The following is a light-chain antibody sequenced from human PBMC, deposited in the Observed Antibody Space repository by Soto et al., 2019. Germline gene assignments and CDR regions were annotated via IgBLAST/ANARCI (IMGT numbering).Light chain of an antibody. CDR3: QQANDWPPT. V-gene: IGKV3-15*01. CDR1: QSVGSD. Sequence: EIVMTQSPATLSVSPGERATLSCRASQSVGSDLAWYQQKPGQAPRLVIYDASTRATGIPARFSGSGSGTEFTLTISSLQSEDFAVYYCQQANDWPPTFGQGTRV. J-gene: IGKJ1*01. CDR2: DAS.